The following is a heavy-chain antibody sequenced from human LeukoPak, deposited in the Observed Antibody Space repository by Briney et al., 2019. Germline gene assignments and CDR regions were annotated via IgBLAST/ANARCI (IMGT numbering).Heavy chain of an antibody. CDR2: ISGSGGTT. J-gene: IGHJ5*02. V-gene: IGHV3-23*01. Sequence: GGSLRLSCAASGFTFNSYAMNWVRQAPGKGLEWVSGISGSGGTTYYADSVKGRFTISRDNPKNTLYLQMNSLRAEGTAVYYCAKDRYSNYGNWFDPWGQGTLVTVFS. CDR3: AKDRYSNYGNWFDP. D-gene: IGHD4-11*01. CDR1: GFTFNSYA.